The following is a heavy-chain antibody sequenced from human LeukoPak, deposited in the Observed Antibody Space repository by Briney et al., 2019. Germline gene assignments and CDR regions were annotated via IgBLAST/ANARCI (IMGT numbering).Heavy chain of an antibody. V-gene: IGHV4-59*12. CDR2: IYYSGST. D-gene: IGHD6-19*01. Sequence: PSETLSLTCTVSGGSISNYYWSWIRQPPGKGLEWMGFIYYSGSTNYNPSLKSRVTISVDASKNQFSLKLSSVTAADTAVYYCARLHLVSTGWHPMADSWGQGTLVTVSS. CDR1: GGSISNYY. J-gene: IGHJ4*02. CDR3: ARLHLVSTGWHPMADS.